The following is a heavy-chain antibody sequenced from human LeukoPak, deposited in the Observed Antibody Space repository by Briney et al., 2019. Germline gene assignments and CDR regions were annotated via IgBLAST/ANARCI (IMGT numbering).Heavy chain of an antibody. J-gene: IGHJ4*01. CDR2: IYHSGST. CDR1: GYSISSGYY. V-gene: IGHV4-38-2*02. CDR3: ARGWTLKTPLGRAAGTSSRRGRYFDY. Sequence: SETLSLTCTVSGYSISSGYYWGWIRQPPGKGLEWIGSIYHSGSTYYNPSLKSRVTISVDTSKNQFSLKLSSVTAADTAMYYCARGWTLKTPLGRAAGTSSRRGRYFDYWGQGTLVTVSS. D-gene: IGHD1-1*01.